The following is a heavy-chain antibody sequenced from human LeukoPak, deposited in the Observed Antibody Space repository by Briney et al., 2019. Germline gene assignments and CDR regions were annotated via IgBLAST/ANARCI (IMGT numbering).Heavy chain of an antibody. D-gene: IGHD1-26*01. CDR1: GYTFTSYD. V-gene: IGHV1-18*01. CDR2: MNPNSGNT. CDR3: ARAPSGSYSLNAFDI. Sequence: ASVKVSCKASGYTFTSYDINWVRQATGQGLEWMGWMNPNSGNTNYAQKLQGRVTMTTDTSTSTAYMELRSLRSDDTAVYYCARAPSGSYSLNAFDIWGQGTMVTVSS. J-gene: IGHJ3*02.